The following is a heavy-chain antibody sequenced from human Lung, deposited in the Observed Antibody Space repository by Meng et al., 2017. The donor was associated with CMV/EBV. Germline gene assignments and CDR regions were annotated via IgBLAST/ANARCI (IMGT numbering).Heavy chain of an antibody. Sequence: QGQLVQSGSGLKKPGASVTVSCNASGYTFTRYPMNWVRQAPGQGLEWMGWISTNTGNPTYAQGFTGRFVFSVDTSVSTAYLQISSLKAEDTAVYYCGTLKYTSGFYGPAYWGQGALVTVSS. V-gene: IGHV7-4-1*02. CDR2: ISTNTGNP. CDR1: GYTFTRYP. J-gene: IGHJ4*02. CDR3: GTLKYTSGFYGPAY. D-gene: IGHD6-19*01.